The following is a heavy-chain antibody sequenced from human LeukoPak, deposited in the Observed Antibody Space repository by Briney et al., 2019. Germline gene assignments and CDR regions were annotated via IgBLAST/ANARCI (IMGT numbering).Heavy chain of an antibody. Sequence: GGSLRLSCAASGFTFSSYGMSWVRQAPGKGLEWVSAISGSGGNTYYADSVKGRFTISRDNSKNTLYLQMNGLRAEDTAVYYCAKGTMGRGFGYWGQGTLVTVSS. V-gene: IGHV3-23*01. J-gene: IGHJ4*02. CDR3: AKGTMGRGFGY. CDR1: GFTFSSYG. D-gene: IGHD3-10*01. CDR2: ISGSGGNT.